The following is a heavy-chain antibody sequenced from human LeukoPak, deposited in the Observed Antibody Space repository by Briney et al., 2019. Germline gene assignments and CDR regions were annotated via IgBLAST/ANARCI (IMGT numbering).Heavy chain of an antibody. CDR2: ISSNGNNI. Sequence: GGSLRLSCTTSGYTFSNYAMNWVRQAPGKGLEWVSSISSNGNNIYYVDSVKGRFPISRDNSKNTLYLQMNSLRAEDTAVYYCAEGGRYCSGGSCYSPLRYWGQGTLVTVSS. D-gene: IGHD2-15*01. V-gene: IGHV3-23*01. J-gene: IGHJ4*02. CDR3: AEGGRYCSGGSCYSPLRY. CDR1: GYTFSNYA.